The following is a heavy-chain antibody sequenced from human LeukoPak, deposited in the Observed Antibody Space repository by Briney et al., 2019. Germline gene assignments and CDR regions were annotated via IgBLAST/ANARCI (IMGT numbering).Heavy chain of an antibody. Sequence: GGSLRLSCEASGFTLSSYGMSWVRPAPGKGLEWVSAISGGGGGTYYADSVKGRSTISRDNSKNTLYLQMNSLRAEDAAVYFCAKRVAHSSGAYWDYWGQGILVTVSS. J-gene: IGHJ4*02. CDR3: AKRVAHSSGAYWDY. CDR1: GFTLSSYG. D-gene: IGHD6-19*01. CDR2: ISGGGGGT. V-gene: IGHV3-23*01.